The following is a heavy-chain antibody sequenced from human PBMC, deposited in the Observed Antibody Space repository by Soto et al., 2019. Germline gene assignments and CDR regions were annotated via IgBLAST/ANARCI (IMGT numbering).Heavy chain of an antibody. J-gene: IGHJ4*02. CDR2: ISLRTGDT. CDR1: GYSFNYFP. Sequence: QLVQSRPEMKKPGASVRVSCKASGYSFNYFPLTWVRQAPGQGLELMGWISLRTGDTYYAQNFQGRVTLSADTSTNTAYLELRSLTSDDTAVYFCARETDFGDYGDLLYQLDYWGQGTPVTVSS. D-gene: IGHD4-17*01. CDR3: ARETDFGDYGDLLYQLDY. V-gene: IGHV1-18*01.